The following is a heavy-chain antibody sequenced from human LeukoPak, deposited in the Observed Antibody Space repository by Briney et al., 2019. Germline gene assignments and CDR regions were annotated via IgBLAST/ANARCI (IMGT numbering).Heavy chain of an antibody. Sequence: PGGSLRLSCAASGFTFSSYAMNWVRQAPGKGLEWVSYISSSSSYTNYADSVKGRFTISRDNAKNSLYLQMNSLRAEDTAVYYCARGSRVWFGELLFDYWGQGTLVTVSS. CDR3: ARGSRVWFGELLFDY. V-gene: IGHV3-48*03. CDR1: GFTFSSYA. J-gene: IGHJ4*02. CDR2: ISSSSSYT. D-gene: IGHD3-10*01.